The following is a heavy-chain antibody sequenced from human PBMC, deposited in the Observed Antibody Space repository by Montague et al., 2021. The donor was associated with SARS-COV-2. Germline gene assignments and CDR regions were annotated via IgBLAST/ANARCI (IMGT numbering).Heavy chain of an antibody. CDR1: GGSFSGHY. CDR2: INNSGST. D-gene: IGHD3-22*01. CDR3: ARGRIEVSMIVVVLTGASYYMDV. V-gene: IGHV4-34*01. Sequence: SETLSLTCAVYGGSFSGHYWRWIRQPPGEGLEWIGEINNSGSTNYNPSLKSRVTISVDTSKNQFSLKLHSVTAADTAVYYCARGRIEVSMIVVVLTGASYYMDVWGKGTTVTVSS. J-gene: IGHJ6*03.